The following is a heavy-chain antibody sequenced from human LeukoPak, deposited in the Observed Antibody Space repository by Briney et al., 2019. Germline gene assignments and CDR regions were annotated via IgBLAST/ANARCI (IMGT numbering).Heavy chain of an antibody. CDR1: GFTFSGYA. V-gene: IGHV3-30-3*01. CDR3: ARDRLYSSGWRPDY. J-gene: IGHJ4*02. CDR2: ILYDGSNK. D-gene: IGHD6-19*01. Sequence: AGGSLRLSCAASGFTFSGYAMHWVRQAPGKGLEWVAVILYDGSNKYYADSVKGRFTISRDNSKNTLYLQMNSLRAEDTAVYYCARDRLYSSGWRPDYWGQGTLVTVSS.